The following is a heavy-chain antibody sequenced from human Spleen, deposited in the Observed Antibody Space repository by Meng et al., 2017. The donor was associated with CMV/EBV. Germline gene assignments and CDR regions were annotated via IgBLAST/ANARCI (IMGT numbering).Heavy chain of an antibody. CDR3: AGGGGGPGGFDY. Sequence: GESLKISCAASGFTFDDYGMSWVRQAPGKGLEWVSGINWNGGSTGYADSVKGRFTISRDNAKNSLYLQMNSLRAEDTALYYCAGGGGGPGGFDYWGQGALVTVSS. J-gene: IGHJ4*02. V-gene: IGHV3-20*04. D-gene: IGHD3-16*01. CDR2: INWNGGST. CDR1: GFTFDDYG.